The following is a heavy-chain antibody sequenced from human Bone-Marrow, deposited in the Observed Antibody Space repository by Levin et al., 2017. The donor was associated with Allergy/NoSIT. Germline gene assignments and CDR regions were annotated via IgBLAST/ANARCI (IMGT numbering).Heavy chain of an antibody. J-gene: IGHJ5*02. D-gene: IGHD6-6*01. CDR1: GFTFSSYE. V-gene: IGHV3-48*03. Sequence: HAGGSLRLSCAASGFTFSSYEMNWVRQAPGKGLEWVSYISSSGSTIYYADSVKGRFTISRDNAKNSLYLQMNSLRAEDTAVYYCARDLGPRGIAARPPAPWGQGTLVTVSS. CDR2: ISSSGSTI. CDR3: ARDLGPRGIAARPPAP.